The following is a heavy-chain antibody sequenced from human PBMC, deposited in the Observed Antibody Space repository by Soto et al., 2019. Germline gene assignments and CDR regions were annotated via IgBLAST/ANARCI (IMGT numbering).Heavy chain of an antibody. J-gene: IGHJ4*02. CDR1: GFTFSSYS. D-gene: IGHD2-15*01. CDR3: ARGPGRQRDSENRFDY. CDR2: ISSSGNTI. V-gene: IGHV3-48*02. Sequence: PGGSLRLSCAASGFTFSSYSMNWVRQAPGKGLEWVSYISSSGNTIYYADSVKGRFTISRDNAENSLYLQMNSLRDEDTAVYFCARGPGRQRDSENRFDYWGQGILVTVSS.